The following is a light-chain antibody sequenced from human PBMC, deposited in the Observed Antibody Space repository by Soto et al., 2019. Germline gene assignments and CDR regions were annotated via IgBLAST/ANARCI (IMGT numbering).Light chain of an antibody. V-gene: IGKV3-15*01. J-gene: IGKJ1*01. CDR1: QSIKFN. CDR2: GAS. Sequence: EIVMTQSPATLSVSPGERATFSCRASQSIKFNLAWYQHKPGQAPRLLISGASTRATGIPGRFSGSGSGTEFTLTITSVQSEDFAIYYCQQYNSWPSFGQGTKVEIK. CDR3: QQYNSWPS.